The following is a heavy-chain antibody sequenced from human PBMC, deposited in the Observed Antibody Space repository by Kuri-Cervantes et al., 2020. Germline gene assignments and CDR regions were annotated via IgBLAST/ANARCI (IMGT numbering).Heavy chain of an antibody. V-gene: IGHV3-23*01. CDR1: GFTFSSYA. Sequence: GGSLRPSCAASGFTFSSYAMSWVRQAPGKGLEWVSAISGSGGSTYYADSVKGRFTITRDNSKNTLYLQMNSLRAEDTAVYYCAVLSDYSILGPQTYFDYWGQGTLVTVSS. J-gene: IGHJ4*02. CDR3: AVLSDYSILGPQTYFDY. CDR2: ISGSGGST. D-gene: IGHD4-11*01.